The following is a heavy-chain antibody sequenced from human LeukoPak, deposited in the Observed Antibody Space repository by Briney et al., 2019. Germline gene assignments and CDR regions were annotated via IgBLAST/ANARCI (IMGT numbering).Heavy chain of an antibody. J-gene: IGHJ6*02. Sequence: GGSLRLSCAASGFTFSSYGMHWVRQAPGKGLEWVAVISYDGSNKYYADSVKGRFTISRDNSKNTLYLQMNSLRAEDTAVYYCAKEAQKNDYYYGMDVWGQGTTVTVSS. CDR3: AKEAQKNDYYYGMDV. CDR1: GFTFSSYG. CDR2: ISYDGSNK. D-gene: IGHD1-1*01. V-gene: IGHV3-30*18.